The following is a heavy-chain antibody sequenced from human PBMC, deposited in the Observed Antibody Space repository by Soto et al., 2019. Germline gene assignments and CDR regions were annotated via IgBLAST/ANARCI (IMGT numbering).Heavy chain of an antibody. CDR3: TTDLGYCSSTSCYYYYGMDV. CDR2: IKSKTDGGTT. J-gene: IGHJ6*02. Sequence: GGSLRLSCAASGFTFSNAWMSWVRQAPGKGLEWVGRIKSKTDGGTTDYAAPVKGRFTISRDDSKNTLYLQMNSLKTEDTAVYYCTTDLGYCSSTSCYYYYGMDVWGQGTTVTVSS. CDR1: GFTFSNAW. V-gene: IGHV3-15*01. D-gene: IGHD2-2*01.